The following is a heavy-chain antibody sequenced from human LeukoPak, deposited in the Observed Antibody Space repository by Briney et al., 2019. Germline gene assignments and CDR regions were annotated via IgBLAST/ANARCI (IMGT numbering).Heavy chain of an antibody. CDR2: ISGSGDNT. D-gene: IGHD6-13*01. CDR1: GFTFSTYS. Sequence: GGSLRLSCAASGFTFSTYSMSWVRLVPGKGLEWVSGISGSGDNTYYTDSVKGRSTISRDNSKNTLYLQMNSLRAEDTAVFYCAKYPASGGYFDYWGQGTLVTVSS. J-gene: IGHJ4*02. V-gene: IGHV3-23*01. CDR3: AKYPASGGYFDY.